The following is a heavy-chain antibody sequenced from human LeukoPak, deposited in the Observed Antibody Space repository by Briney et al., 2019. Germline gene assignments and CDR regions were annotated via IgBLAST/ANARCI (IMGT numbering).Heavy chain of an antibody. CDR1: GGSISSGDYY. Sequence: PSQTLSLTCTVSGGSISSGDYYWSWIRQPPGKGLEWIGYIYYSGSTYYNPSLKSRVTISVDTSKNQFSLKLSSVTAADTAVYYCARSPNWNDYWFDPWGQGTLVTVSS. V-gene: IGHV4-30-4*01. CDR2: IYYSGST. CDR3: ARSPNWNDYWFDP. J-gene: IGHJ5*02. D-gene: IGHD1-20*01.